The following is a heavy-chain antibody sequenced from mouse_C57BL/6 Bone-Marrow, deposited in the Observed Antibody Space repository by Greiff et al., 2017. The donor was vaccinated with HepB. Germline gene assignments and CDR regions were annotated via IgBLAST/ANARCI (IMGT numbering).Heavy chain of an antibody. V-gene: IGHV1-81*01. CDR1: GYTFTSYG. J-gene: IGHJ2*01. CDR3: ARPHWDGYFDY. D-gene: IGHD4-1*01. Sequence: QVQLKQSGAELARPGASVKLSCKASGYTFTSYGISWVKQRTGQGLEWIGEIYPRSGNTYYNEKFKGKATLTADKSSSTAYMELRSLTSEDSAVYFCARPHWDGYFDYWGQGTTLTVSS. CDR2: IYPRSGNT.